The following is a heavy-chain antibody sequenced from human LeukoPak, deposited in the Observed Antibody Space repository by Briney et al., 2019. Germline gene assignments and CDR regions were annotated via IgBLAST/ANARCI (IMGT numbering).Heavy chain of an antibody. CDR2: FDPEDGET. V-gene: IGHV1-24*01. J-gene: IGHJ5*02. CDR3: ATLDIGGATPLFWFDP. D-gene: IGHD1-26*01. Sequence: GASVKVSCKASGYTFTSYDINWVRQATGQGLEWMGGFDPEDGETIYAQKFQGRVTMTEDTSTDTDYMELSSLRSEDTAVYYCATLDIGGATPLFWFDPWGQGTLVTVSS. CDR1: GYTFTSYD.